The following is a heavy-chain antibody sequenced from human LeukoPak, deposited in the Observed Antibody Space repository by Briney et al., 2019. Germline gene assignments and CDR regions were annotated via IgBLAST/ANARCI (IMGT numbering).Heavy chain of an antibody. CDR1: GGSVTDYY. D-gene: IGHD4-11*01. J-gene: IGHJ4*02. Sequence: PSETLSLTCTVSGGSVTDYYWSWIRPSPGKGLEWIGYIYYTGTSYNPSPKSRVTISADTSKNQFYLKLSSVTAADTAVYYCARVARHDYTYYPGGNYFDYWGQGTLVTVSS. CDR2: IYYTGT. V-gene: IGHV4-59*08. CDR3: ARVARHDYTYYPGGNYFDY.